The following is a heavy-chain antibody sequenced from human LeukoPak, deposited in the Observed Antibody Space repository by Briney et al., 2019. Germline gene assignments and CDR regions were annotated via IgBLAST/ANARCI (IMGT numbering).Heavy chain of an antibody. V-gene: IGHV1-2*02. J-gene: IGHJ3*02. Sequence: ASVKVSCKASGYTFTGYYMHWVRQAPGQGLEWMGWINPNSGGTNYAQKFQGRVTMTRDTSISTAYMELSRLRSDDTAVYYRARDQSPYMAFDIWGQGTMVTVSS. CDR2: INPNSGGT. CDR1: GYTFTGYY. CDR3: ARDQSPYMAFDI.